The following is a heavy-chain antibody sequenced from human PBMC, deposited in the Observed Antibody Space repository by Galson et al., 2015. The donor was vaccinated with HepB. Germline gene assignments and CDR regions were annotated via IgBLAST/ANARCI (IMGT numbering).Heavy chain of an antibody. CDR1: GFTFSSYV. V-gene: IGHV3-23*01. J-gene: IGHJ5*02. D-gene: IGHD3-3*01. Sequence: SLRLSCAASGFTFSSYVMNWVRQAPGKGLEWVSGISGRGDSTFYADSVKGRFTISRDNSKNTLYLEMHSLRAGDTAVYYCAKAPNSDFWSGYYNNWFDPWGQGTLVTVSS. CDR3: AKAPNSDFWSGYYNNWFDP. CDR2: ISGRGDST.